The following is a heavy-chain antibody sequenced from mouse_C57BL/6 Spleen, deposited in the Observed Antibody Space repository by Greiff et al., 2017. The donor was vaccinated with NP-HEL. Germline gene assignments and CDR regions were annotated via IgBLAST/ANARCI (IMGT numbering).Heavy chain of an antibody. CDR1: GYTFTDYE. V-gene: IGHV1-15*01. Sequence: VQGVESGAELVRPGASVTLSCKASGYTFTDYEMHWVKQTPVHGLEWIGAIDPETGGTAYNQKFKGKAILTADKSSSTAYMELRSLTSEDSAVYYCTRSRYYGSSQRYFDVWGTGTTVTVSS. J-gene: IGHJ1*03. D-gene: IGHD1-1*01. CDR2: IDPETGGT. CDR3: TRSRYYGSSQRYFDV.